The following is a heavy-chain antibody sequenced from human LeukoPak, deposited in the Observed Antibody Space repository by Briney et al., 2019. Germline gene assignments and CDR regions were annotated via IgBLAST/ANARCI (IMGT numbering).Heavy chain of an antibody. CDR2: IYWDDDK. Sequence: SGPTLVNPTQTLTLTCTFSGFSLSTSGVGVGWIRQPPGRALEWLALIYWDDDKRYSPSLKSRLTITKDTSKNRVVLTMTNMDPVDTATYYCAHRRLVIPGIVVDYWGQGTLVT. CDR1: GFSLSTSGVG. CDR3: AHRRLVIPGIVVDY. J-gene: IGHJ4*01. D-gene: IGHD1-26*01. V-gene: IGHV2-5*02.